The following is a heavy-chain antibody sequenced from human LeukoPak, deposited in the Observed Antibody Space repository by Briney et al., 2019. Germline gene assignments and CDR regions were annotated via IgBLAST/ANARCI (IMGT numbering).Heavy chain of an antibody. CDR3: ARGDYGDYVFDY. CDR2: IYYSGST. J-gene: IGHJ4*02. Sequence: PSQTLSLTCTVSGGSISSGGYYWSWIRQHPGKGLEWIGYIYYSGSTYCNPSLKSRVTISVDTSKNQFSLKLSSVTAADTAVYYCARGDYGDYVFDYWGQGTLVTGSS. CDR1: GGSISSGGYY. V-gene: IGHV4-31*03. D-gene: IGHD4-17*01.